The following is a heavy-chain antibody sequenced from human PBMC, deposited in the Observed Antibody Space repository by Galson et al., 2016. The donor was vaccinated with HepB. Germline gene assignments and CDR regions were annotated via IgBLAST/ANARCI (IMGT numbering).Heavy chain of an antibody. CDR3: ARDIGAYSGGGGWFDP. D-gene: IGHD2-15*01. V-gene: IGHV1-18*01. Sequence: SVKVSCKAAGYRFRNYGFSWVRQAPGHGLEWLGWVSGDNGQTNYAQKFQDRVTLSWVTSTSTAYMEMRSLRDEDTAFYYCARDIGAYSGGGGWFDPWGQGTLITVSS. CDR1: GYRFRNYG. J-gene: IGHJ5*02. CDR2: VSGDNGQT.